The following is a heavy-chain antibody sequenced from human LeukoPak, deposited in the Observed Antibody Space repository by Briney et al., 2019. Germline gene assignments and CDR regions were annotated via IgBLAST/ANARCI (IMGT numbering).Heavy chain of an antibody. CDR2: IIPIFGTA. Sequence: ASVKDSCKGSGGTFSSYAISWVGQAPGQGLEWMGGIIPIFGTANYAQKFQGRVTITADESTSTAYMELSSLRSEDTAVYYCARVQCSSTSCYYYYGMDVWGQGTTVTVSS. CDR1: GGTFSSYA. J-gene: IGHJ6*02. CDR3: ARVQCSSTSCYYYYGMDV. V-gene: IGHV1-69*01. D-gene: IGHD2-2*01.